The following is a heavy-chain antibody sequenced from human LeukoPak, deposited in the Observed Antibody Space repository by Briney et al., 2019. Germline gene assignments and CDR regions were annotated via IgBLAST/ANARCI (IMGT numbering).Heavy chain of an antibody. J-gene: IGHJ5*02. Sequence: GRSLRLSCAAYGFTFSSYGMHWVRQAPGKGLEWVAVIWYDGSNKYYADSVKGRFTISRDNSKNTLYLQMNSLRAEDTAVYYCAREWSRNWFDPWGQGTLVTVSS. CDR1: GFTFSSYG. V-gene: IGHV3-33*01. D-gene: IGHD2-15*01. CDR3: AREWSRNWFDP. CDR2: IWYDGSNK.